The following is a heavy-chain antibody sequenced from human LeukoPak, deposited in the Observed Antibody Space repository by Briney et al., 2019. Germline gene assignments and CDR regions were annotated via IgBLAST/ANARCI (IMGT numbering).Heavy chain of an antibody. Sequence: PSETLSLTCAVYGGSFSGYYWSWIRQPPGKGLEWIGEINHSGSTNYNPSLKSRVTISVDTPKNQFSLKLSSVTAADTAVYYCARVGYCTNGVCYYYFDYWGQGTLVTVSS. D-gene: IGHD2-8*01. V-gene: IGHV4-34*01. CDR3: ARVGYCTNGVCYYYFDY. J-gene: IGHJ4*02. CDR2: INHSGST. CDR1: GGSFSGYY.